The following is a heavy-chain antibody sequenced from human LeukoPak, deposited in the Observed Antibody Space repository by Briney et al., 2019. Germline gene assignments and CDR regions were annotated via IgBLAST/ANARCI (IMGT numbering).Heavy chain of an antibody. Sequence: GGSLRLSRAASGFTVSSNYMSWVRQAPGKGLEWVANIKQDGSEKYYVDSVKGRFTISRDNAKNSLYLQMNSLRAEDTAVYYCARVATFGSGWYYFDYWGQGTLVTVSS. J-gene: IGHJ4*02. CDR2: IKQDGSEK. CDR3: ARVATFGSGWYYFDY. V-gene: IGHV3-7*01. D-gene: IGHD6-19*01. CDR1: GFTVSSNY.